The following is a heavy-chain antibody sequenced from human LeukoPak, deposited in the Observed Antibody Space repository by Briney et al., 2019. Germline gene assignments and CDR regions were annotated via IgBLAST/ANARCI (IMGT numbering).Heavy chain of an antibody. D-gene: IGHD3-10*01. CDR1: GYTFTSYG. Sequence: GASVKVSCKASGYTFTSYGISWVRQAPGQGLEWMGWISAYNGNTNYAQKLQGRVTMTTDTSTSTAYMELRSLRSDDTAVYYCARDGEGVTMVQGVYNWFDPWGQGTLVTVSS. CDR3: ARDGEGVTMVQGVYNWFDP. CDR2: ISAYNGNT. J-gene: IGHJ5*02. V-gene: IGHV1-18*01.